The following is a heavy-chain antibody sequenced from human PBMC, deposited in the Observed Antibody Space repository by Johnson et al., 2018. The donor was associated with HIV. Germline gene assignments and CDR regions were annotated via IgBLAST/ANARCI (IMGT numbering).Heavy chain of an antibody. CDR1: GFTFSSYG. J-gene: IGHJ3*02. CDR3: AKDRTHEPFDI. CDR2: IWYDGTNR. Sequence: QVQLVESGGGVVQPGRSLRLSCAASGFTFSSYGMHWVRQAPGKGLEWVAVIWYDGTNRYYGDSVKGRFTISRDNSKNTLYLQMNSLRAEDTAVYYCAKDRTHEPFDIWGQGTMVTVSS. V-gene: IGHV3-30*18.